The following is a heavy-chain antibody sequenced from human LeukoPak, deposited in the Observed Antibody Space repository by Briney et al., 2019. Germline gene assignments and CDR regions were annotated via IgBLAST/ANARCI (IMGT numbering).Heavy chain of an antibody. Sequence: PGGSLRLSCAASGFTVSSNYMSWVRQAPGKGLEWVSVIYSGGSTYYADSVKGRFTISRDNSKNTLYLQMNSLRAEDTAVYYCAREIAVAGGPNFDYWGQGTLVTVSS. J-gene: IGHJ4*02. D-gene: IGHD6-19*01. CDR2: IYSGGST. V-gene: IGHV3-53*01. CDR1: GFTVSSNY. CDR3: AREIAVAGGPNFDY.